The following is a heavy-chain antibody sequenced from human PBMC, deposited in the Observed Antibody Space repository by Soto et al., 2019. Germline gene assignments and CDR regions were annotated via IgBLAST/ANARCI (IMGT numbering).Heavy chain of an antibody. J-gene: IGHJ6*03. CDR2: IIPILGIA. D-gene: IGHD4-4*01. CDR3: ARVIGSNPDYYYYYMDV. CDR1: GGTFSSYT. Sequence: QVQLVQSGAEVKKPGSSVKVSCKASGGTFSSYTISWVRQAPGQGLEWMGRIIPILGIANYAQKFQGRVTITADKSTSTAYMELSSLRSEDTAVYYCARVIGSNPDYYYYYMDVWGKGTTVTGSS. V-gene: IGHV1-69*02.